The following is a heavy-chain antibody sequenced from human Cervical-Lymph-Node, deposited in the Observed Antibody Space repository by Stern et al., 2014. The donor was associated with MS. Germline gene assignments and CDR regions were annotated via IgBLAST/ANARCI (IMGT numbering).Heavy chain of an antibody. J-gene: IGHJ3*02. Sequence: EVQLVESGGGLVQPGGSLRLSCAASGFTFSTYGMSWVRQAPGKGLEWVSGISGSGGGTFYADSVKGRFTISRDNSKNTLYVQMNSLRAEDTARYYCAKAVTLLDALDIWGQGTMVTVSS. CDR1: GFTFSTYG. D-gene: IGHD2/OR15-2a*01. CDR2: ISGSGGGT. CDR3: AKAVTLLDALDI. V-gene: IGHV3-23*04.